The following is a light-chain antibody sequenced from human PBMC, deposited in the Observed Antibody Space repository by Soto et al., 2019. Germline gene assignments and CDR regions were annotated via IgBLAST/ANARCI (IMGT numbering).Light chain of an antibody. V-gene: IGLV2-8*01. Sequence: QSALTQPPSASGSPGQSVTISCTGTSSDVGGYNYVSWYQHHPGKAPKLMIYEVTKRPSGVPDRFSGSKSGNTASLTVSGLQTEDEADYYCSSFAGRNNVVFGGGTQLTVL. J-gene: IGLJ2*01. CDR3: SSFAGRNNVV. CDR1: SSDVGGYNY. CDR2: EVT.